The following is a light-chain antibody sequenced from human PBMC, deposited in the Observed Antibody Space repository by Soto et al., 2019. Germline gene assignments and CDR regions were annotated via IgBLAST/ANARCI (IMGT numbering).Light chain of an antibody. Sequence: EIVLTQSPGTLPLSPGERATLSFRASQSVKNNYLAWFQQKGGQAPRLLIYGASSRPTGIPDRFSGSGSGTDFTLTISGLEPGDFAVYFCQQYASSPWTFGPGTKVDIK. CDR2: GAS. CDR3: QQYASSPWT. J-gene: IGKJ1*01. CDR1: QSVKNNY. V-gene: IGKV3-20*01.